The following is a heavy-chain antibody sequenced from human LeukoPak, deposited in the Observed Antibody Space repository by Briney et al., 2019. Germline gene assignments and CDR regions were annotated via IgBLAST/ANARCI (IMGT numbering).Heavy chain of an antibody. CDR2: ISYDGSNK. CDR3: ARDGITGAYFDY. J-gene: IGHJ4*02. Sequence: GGSLRLSCAASGFTYSSYATHWVRQAPGKGLEWVAVISYDGSNKYYADSVKGRFTISRDNSKNTLYLQMNSLRAEDTAVYYCARDGITGAYFDYWGQGTLVTVSS. V-gene: IGHV3-30*04. CDR1: GFTYSSYA. D-gene: IGHD1-20*01.